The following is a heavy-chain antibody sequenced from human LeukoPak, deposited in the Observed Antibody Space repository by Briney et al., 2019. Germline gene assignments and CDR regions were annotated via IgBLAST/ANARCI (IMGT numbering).Heavy chain of an antibody. J-gene: IGHJ3*02. Sequence: ASVKVSCKASGYTFTGYYMHWVRQAPGQGLEWMGRVDPEDGETIYAEKFQGRVTITADTSTDTAYMELSSLRSEDTAVYYCFTARGAFDIWGQGTMVTVSS. D-gene: IGHD3-10*01. V-gene: IGHV1-69-2*01. CDR2: VDPEDGET. CDR3: FTARGAFDI. CDR1: GYTFTGYY.